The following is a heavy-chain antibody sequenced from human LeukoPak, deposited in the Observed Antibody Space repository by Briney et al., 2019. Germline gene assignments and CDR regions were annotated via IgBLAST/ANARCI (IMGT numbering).Heavy chain of an antibody. D-gene: IGHD5-18*01. V-gene: IGHV4-34*01. J-gene: IGHJ4*02. CDR3: ARVRRVTGSIFDY. CDR2: INHSGST. Sequence: SETLSLTCAVYGGSFSGYYWSWIRQPPGKGLEWIGEINHSGSTNYSPSLKSRVTISVDTSKNQFSLKLSSVTAADTAVYYCARVRRVTGSIFDYWGQGTLVTVSS. CDR1: GGSFSGYY.